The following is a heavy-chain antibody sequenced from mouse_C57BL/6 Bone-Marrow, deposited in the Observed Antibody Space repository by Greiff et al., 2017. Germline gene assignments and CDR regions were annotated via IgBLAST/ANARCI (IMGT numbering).Heavy chain of an antibody. V-gene: IGHV5-2*01. CDR2: INSDGGST. Sequence: EVKLMESGGGLVQPGESLKLSCESNEYEFPSHDMSWVRKTPEKRLELVAAINSDGGSTYYPDTMERRFIISRDNTKKTLYLQMSSLRSEDTALYYCASQSTMVTFMDYWGQGTSVTVSS. J-gene: IGHJ4*01. CDR1: EYEFPSHD. D-gene: IGHD2-2*01. CDR3: ASQSTMVTFMDY.